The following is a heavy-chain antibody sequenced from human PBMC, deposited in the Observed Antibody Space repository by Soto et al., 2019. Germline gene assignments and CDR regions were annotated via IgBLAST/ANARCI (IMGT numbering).Heavy chain of an antibody. D-gene: IGHD3-9*01. CDR2: IWYDGSNK. J-gene: IGHJ4*02. CDR1: GFTFSSYG. V-gene: IGHV3-33*01. CDR3: ARDRGRPGGYFDQRPLY. Sequence: PGGSLRLSCAASGFTFSSYGMHWVRQAPGKGLEWVAVIWYDGSNKYYADSVKGRFTISRDNSKNTLYLQMNSLRAEDTAVYYCARDRGRPGGYFDQRPLYWGQGTLVTVSS.